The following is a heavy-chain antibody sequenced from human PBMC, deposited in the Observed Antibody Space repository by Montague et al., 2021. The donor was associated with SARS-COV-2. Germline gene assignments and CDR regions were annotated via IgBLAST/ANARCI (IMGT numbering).Heavy chain of an antibody. CDR3: ARGVTNDD. CDR1: GYLFSDYY. CDR2: INPHSGGT. D-gene: IGHD2-21*02. Sequence: LVKVSCKASGYLFSDYYVHWLRQAPGQGLEWMGWINPHSGGTNYAQKFQGRVTLTRDTSITTAYMDLSGLTSDDTAVYYCARGVTNDDWGQGTLVTVSS. V-gene: IGHV1-2*02. J-gene: IGHJ4*02.